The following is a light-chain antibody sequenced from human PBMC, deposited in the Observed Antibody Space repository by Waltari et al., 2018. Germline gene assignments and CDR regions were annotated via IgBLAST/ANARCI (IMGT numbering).Light chain of an antibody. CDR3: QQLNSYPIT. CDR2: AAS. V-gene: IGKV1-9*01. Sequence: VNSTCRARQGISSNLAWYQQKPGKAPKLLISAASTLQSGVPLRFSGSGSGTDFTLTISSLQPEDFATYYCQQLNSYPITFGQGTRLEIK. J-gene: IGKJ5*01. CDR1: QGISSN.